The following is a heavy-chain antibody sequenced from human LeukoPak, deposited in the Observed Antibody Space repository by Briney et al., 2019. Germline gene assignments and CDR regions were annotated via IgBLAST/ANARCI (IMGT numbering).Heavy chain of an antibody. CDR1: GGSIRGYY. J-gene: IGHJ6*03. Sequence: SETLSLTCNVSGGSIRGYYWSWIRQPPGKGLEWIGYIYYSGSTNYNPSLKSRVTISVDTSKNQFSLKLSSVTAADTAVYYCARRNYGSNYYYYMDVWGKGTTVTVSS. V-gene: IGHV4-59*01. D-gene: IGHD4-17*01. CDR2: IYYSGST. CDR3: ARRNYGSNYYYYMDV.